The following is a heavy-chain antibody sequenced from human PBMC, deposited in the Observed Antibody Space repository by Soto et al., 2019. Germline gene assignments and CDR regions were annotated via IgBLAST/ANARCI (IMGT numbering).Heavy chain of an antibody. Sequence: PGESLKISCKGSGHSFTSYWIGGVRQMPGKGLEWMGIIYPGDSDTRYSPSFQGQVTISADKSISTAYLQWSSLKASDTAMYYCARGDYGGNSPHYYYGMDVWGQGTTVTVSS. CDR3: ARGDYGGNSPHYYYGMDV. J-gene: IGHJ6*02. CDR1: GHSFTSYW. D-gene: IGHD4-17*01. CDR2: IYPGDSDT. V-gene: IGHV5-51*01.